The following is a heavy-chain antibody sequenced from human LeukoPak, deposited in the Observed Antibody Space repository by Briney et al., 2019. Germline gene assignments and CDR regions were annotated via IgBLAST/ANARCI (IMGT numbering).Heavy chain of an antibody. D-gene: IGHD2-2*01. J-gene: IGHJ4*02. CDR3: ANGRAAIQGGEFEY. V-gene: IGHV3-30*18. CDR1: GFTFDTYA. CDR2: ISYDGSNK. Sequence: GGSLRLSCAASGFTFDTYAMHWVRQVPGKGLEWVAAISYDGSNKYYEDSVKGRFTISRDNSKNTLYLQMNSLRAEDTAVYYCANGRAAIQGGEFEYWGQGTLVTVSS.